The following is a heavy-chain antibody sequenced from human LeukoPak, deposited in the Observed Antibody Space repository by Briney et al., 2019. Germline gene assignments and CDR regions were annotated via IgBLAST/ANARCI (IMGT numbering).Heavy chain of an antibody. CDR2: ISAYNGNT. CDR3: ARDLGVAGNNWFDP. J-gene: IGHJ5*02. V-gene: IGHV1-18*01. Sequence: ASVKVSCKASGYTLTSYGISWVRQAPGQGLEWMGWISAYNGNTNYAQKLQGRVTMTTDTSTSTAYMELRSLRSDDTAVYYCARDLGVAGNNWFDPWGQGTLVTVSS. CDR1: GYTLTSYG. D-gene: IGHD6-19*01.